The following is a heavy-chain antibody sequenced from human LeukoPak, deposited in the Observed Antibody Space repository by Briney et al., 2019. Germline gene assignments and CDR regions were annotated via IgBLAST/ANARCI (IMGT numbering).Heavy chain of an antibody. Sequence: GGSLRLSCAASGFTFSSYSMNWVRQAPGKGLEWVSSISSSSSYIYYADSVKGRFTISRDNAKNSLYLQMNSLRAEDTAVYYCATWRERHSSSSGPGNLFDYWGQGTLVTVSS. D-gene: IGHD6-6*01. V-gene: IGHV3-21*01. CDR3: ATWRERHSSSSGPGNLFDY. CDR2: ISSSSSYI. CDR1: GFTFSSYS. J-gene: IGHJ4*02.